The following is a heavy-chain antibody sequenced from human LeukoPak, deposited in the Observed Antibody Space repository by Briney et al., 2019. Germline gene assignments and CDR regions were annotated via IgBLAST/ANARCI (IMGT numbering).Heavy chain of an antibody. D-gene: IGHD3-10*01. CDR3: ARGAATPLSRGVPGLDY. Sequence: PGKSLRLSCAASGFIFRTYAMHWVRQAPGKGLEWMAVASYDGDKRYYADPMKDRFAIYRDNSDNTLYLQMNSLTPEDTAVYYCARGAATPLSRGVPGLDYWGQGSLVTVSS. CDR2: ASYDGDKR. J-gene: IGHJ4*02. V-gene: IGHV3-30*09. CDR1: GFIFRTYA.